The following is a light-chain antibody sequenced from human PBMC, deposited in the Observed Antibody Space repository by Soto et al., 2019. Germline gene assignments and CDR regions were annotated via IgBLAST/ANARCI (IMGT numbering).Light chain of an antibody. CDR2: GNS. J-gene: IGLJ1*01. Sequence: QAVVTQPPSVSGAPGQRVTISCTGSSSNIGAGYDVHWYQQFPGTAPKLLIYGNSNRPSGVPDRFSGSKSGTSASLAITGLQAEDEADHYCQSYDSSLSASVFGTGTKLTVL. V-gene: IGLV1-40*01. CDR1: SSNIGAGYD. CDR3: QSYDSSLSASV.